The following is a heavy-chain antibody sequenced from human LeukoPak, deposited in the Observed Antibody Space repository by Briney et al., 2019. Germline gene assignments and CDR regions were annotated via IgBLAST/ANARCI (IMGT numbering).Heavy chain of an antibody. CDR1: GFTVSSNY. D-gene: IGHD4-17*01. CDR2: IYGSTSA. Sequence: PGGSLRLSCAASGFTVSSNYINWVRQAPGKGLEWVSLIYGSTSADYADSVKGRFTISRDTSMNPVYLQMNSLRAEDTAVYYCARLNFGDDYWGQGTLVTVSS. CDR3: ARLNFGDDY. J-gene: IGHJ4*02. V-gene: IGHV3-66*01.